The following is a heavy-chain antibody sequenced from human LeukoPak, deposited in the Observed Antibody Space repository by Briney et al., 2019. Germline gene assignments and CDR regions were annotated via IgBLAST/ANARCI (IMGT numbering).Heavy chain of an antibody. D-gene: IGHD3-10*01. CDR1: GFTFSSYV. J-gene: IGHJ3*02. CDR3: ARVSGSGVNDAFDI. CDR2: ISYDGSNE. V-gene: IGHV3-30*04. Sequence: GGSLRLSCAASGFTFSSYVMHWVRQAPGKGLEWVAIISYDGSNEYYADSVKGRFTISRDNAKNSLYLQMNSLRAEDTALYYCARVSGSGVNDAFDIWGQGTMVTVSS.